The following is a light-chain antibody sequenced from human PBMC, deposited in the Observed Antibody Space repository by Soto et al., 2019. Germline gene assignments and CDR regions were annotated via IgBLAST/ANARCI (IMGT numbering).Light chain of an antibody. CDR1: SSNIGAGYD. CDR2: GNS. CDR3: QSYDSSLSGSV. Sequence: QSVLTQPPSVSGAPGQRVTISCPGSSSNIGAGYDVHWYQQLPGTAPKLLIYGNSNRPSGVPDRFSGSKSGTSASLAITGLQAEDEADYYSQSYDSSLSGSVFGGGTKLTVL. J-gene: IGLJ3*02. V-gene: IGLV1-40*01.